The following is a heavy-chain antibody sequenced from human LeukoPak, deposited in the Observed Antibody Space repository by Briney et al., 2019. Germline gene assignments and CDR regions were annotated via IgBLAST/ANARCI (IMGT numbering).Heavy chain of an antibody. V-gene: IGHV4-61*02. CDR3: ASFVGVTSTSGAFVI. J-gene: IGHJ3*02. CDR2: IYTSGGT. Sequence: SQTLSLTCTVSGGSITSGPDYWSWIRQPAGTGLEWIGRIYTSGGTNYNPSLKSRVTISVDTSNNQFSLKLRSVTAADTAVYYCASFVGVTSTSGAFVIWGQGTMVTVSS. CDR1: GGSITSGPDY. D-gene: IGHD2-21*02.